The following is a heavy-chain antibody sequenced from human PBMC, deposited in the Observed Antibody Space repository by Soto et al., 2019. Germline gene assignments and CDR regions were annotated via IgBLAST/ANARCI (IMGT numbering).Heavy chain of an antibody. J-gene: IGHJ6*02. CDR1: GDSVSSNNVA. Sequence: PSQTLSLTCVISGDSVSSNNVAWNWIRQSPSRGLEWLGRTYYRSKWYNNYAVSVKSRTTINADTSKNQFSLQLASVTPEDTAVYFCARGNEEVDVWGQGTTVTVSS. CDR3: ARGNEEVDV. V-gene: IGHV6-1*01. CDR2: TYYRSKWYN.